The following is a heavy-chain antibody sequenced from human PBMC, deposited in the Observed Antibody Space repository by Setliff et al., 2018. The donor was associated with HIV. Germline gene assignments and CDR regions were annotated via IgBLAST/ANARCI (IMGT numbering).Heavy chain of an antibody. CDR2: ISPNSGGT. CDR1: GYTFTAHY. Sequence: GASVKVSCKASGYTFTAHYIHWVRQAPGQGLEWMGRISPNSGGTVYAQKFQGWVTMTRDTSINTVYMGLSRLRSGDTGLYYCARGPDGDYQYFQHWGQGALVTVSS. D-gene: IGHD4-17*01. V-gene: IGHV1-2*04. CDR3: ARGPDGDYQYFQH. J-gene: IGHJ1*01.